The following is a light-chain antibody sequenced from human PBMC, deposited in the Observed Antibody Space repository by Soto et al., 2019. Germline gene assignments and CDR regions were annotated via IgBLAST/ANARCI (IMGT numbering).Light chain of an antibody. CDR3: QQLNSYPLT. CDR2: AAS. V-gene: IGKV1-9*01. J-gene: IGKJ4*01. CDR1: QGISSY. Sequence: DIQLTQSPSFLSASVGDRVTITCRASQGISSYLAWYQQKPVKAPKLPIYAASTLQSGVPSRFSSSGSGTEFTLTISSLQPEDFATYDCQQLNSYPLTFGGGTKVEIK.